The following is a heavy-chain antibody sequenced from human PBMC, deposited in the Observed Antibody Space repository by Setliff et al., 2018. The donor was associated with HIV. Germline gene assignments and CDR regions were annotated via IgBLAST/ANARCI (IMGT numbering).Heavy chain of an antibody. CDR1: GFSNSA. J-gene: IGHJ4*02. CDR3: TRHRGSFDY. V-gene: IGHV3-73*01. CDR2: IRSKANNYAT. Sequence: GGSLRLSCAASGFSNSALHWVRQAPGKGLEWVGRIRSKANNYATEYGASVKGRFIISRDDSKSMAYLQMNSLRTEDTAIYYCTRHRGSFDYWGLGTLVTVSS. D-gene: IGHD1-26*01.